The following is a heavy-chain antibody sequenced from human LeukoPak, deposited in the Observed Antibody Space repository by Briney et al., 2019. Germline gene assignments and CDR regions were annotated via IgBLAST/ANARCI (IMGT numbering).Heavy chain of an antibody. CDR2: IIPIFGTA. Sequence: GASVKVSCKASGGTFSSYAISWVRQAPGQGLEWMGGIIPIFGTAHYAQKFQGRVTITADESTSTAYMELSSLRSEDTAVYYCARRGDYGLSSTYYYYGMDVWGKGTTVTVSS. J-gene: IGHJ6*04. D-gene: IGHD4-17*01. V-gene: IGHV1-69*13. CDR3: ARRGDYGLSSTYYYYGMDV. CDR1: GGTFSSYA.